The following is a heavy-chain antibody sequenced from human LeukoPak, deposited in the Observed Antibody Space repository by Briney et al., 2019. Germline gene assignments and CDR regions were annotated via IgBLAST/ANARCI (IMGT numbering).Heavy chain of an antibody. Sequence: GGSLRLSCAGSGFIVSSNYMSWVRQAPGKGLEWVSGINWNGGSTGYADSVKGRFTISRDNAKNSLYLQMNSLRAEDTALYHCASPTGDSSGYYWDAFDIWGQGTMVTVSS. CDR3: ASPTGDSSGYYWDAFDI. CDR1: GFIVSSNY. V-gene: IGHV3-20*01. D-gene: IGHD3-22*01. CDR2: INWNGGST. J-gene: IGHJ3*02.